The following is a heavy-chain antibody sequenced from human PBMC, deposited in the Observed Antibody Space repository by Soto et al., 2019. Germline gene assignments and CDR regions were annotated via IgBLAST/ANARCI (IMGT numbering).Heavy chain of an antibody. CDR3: AKSGYGSGSYYKNILDAFDI. CDR1: GFTFSSYA. D-gene: IGHD3-10*01. J-gene: IGHJ3*02. CDR2: ISGSGGST. Sequence: GGSLRLSCAASGFTFSSYAMSWVRQAPGKGLEWVSAISGSGGSTYYADSVKGRFTITRDNSKNTLYLQMNSLRAEDTAVYYCAKSGYGSGSYYKNILDAFDIWGQGTMVTVSS. V-gene: IGHV3-23*01.